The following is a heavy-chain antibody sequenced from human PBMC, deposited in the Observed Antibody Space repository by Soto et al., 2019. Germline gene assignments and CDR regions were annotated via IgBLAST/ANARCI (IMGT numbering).Heavy chain of an antibody. Sequence: GSLRLSCAASEFTFSNYAMSWVRQAPGKGLEWVSAISYGGGTTYYADSVKGRFTIPRDNSKNTLYLQMNSLRAEDTAVYYCAKNPGYYYDSTGYHFDYWGQGTLVTVSS. D-gene: IGHD3-22*01. V-gene: IGHV3-23*01. CDR2: ISYGGGTT. J-gene: IGHJ4*02. CDR1: EFTFSNYA. CDR3: AKNPGYYYDSTGYHFDY.